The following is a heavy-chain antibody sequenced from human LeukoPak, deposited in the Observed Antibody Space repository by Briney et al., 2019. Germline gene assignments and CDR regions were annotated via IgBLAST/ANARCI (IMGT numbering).Heavy chain of an antibody. CDR2: IIPTFGTA. CDR3: ARDSYNGSYYDP. CDR1: GGTFSMYA. Sequence: SVTVSCKTSGGTFSMYAISWVRQAPGQGLEWMGRIIPTFGTAYYAQNFQDRVTIITDESTTIAYMRLSSLRFEDTAVYYCARDSYNGSYYDPWGQGTLVAVSS. V-gene: IGHV1-69*05. D-gene: IGHD1-26*01. J-gene: IGHJ5*02.